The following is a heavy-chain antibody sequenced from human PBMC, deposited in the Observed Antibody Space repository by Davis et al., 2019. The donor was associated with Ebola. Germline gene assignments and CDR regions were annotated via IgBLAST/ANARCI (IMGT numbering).Heavy chain of an antibody. CDR2: ISAYNGNT. V-gene: IGHV1-18*01. CDR1: GYTFTSYG. CDR3: ARVFTSSIWYRGLNYKYYGMDV. Sequence: AASVKVSCKASGYTFTSYGISWVRQAPGQGLEWMGWISAYNGNTNYAQKLQGRVTMTTDTSTSTAYLELRSLRSDDTAVYYCARVFTSSIWYRGLNYKYYGMDVWGQGTTVTVSS. J-gene: IGHJ6*02. D-gene: IGHD6-13*01.